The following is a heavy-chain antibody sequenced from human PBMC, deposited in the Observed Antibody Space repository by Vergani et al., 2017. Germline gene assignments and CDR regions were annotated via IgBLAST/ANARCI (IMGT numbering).Heavy chain of an antibody. J-gene: IGHJ6*03. V-gene: IGHV4-34*01. CDR2: IDHTGRP. D-gene: IGHD4-11*01. Sequence: QVQLQQWGGGLLKPSETLSLTCVVNGGSFTSYHWTWIRQSPGEGLEWVVDIDHTGRPDDNPSLKSRLTMSVDKSRNQFSLTLKSVTATDTAIYFCARVNTETNGHLYYYYYMDVWGQGTAVTVS. CDR1: GGSFTSYH. CDR3: ARVNTETNGHLYYYYYMDV.